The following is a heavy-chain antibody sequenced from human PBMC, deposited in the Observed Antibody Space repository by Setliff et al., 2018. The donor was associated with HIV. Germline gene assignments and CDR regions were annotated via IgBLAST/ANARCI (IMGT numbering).Heavy chain of an antibody. Sequence: GESLKISCRGSGYSFTDSWIGWVRQTPGKGLEWMGIIHPSDSDSRYSPSFEGQVTISADKSISTAYLQWSSLKASDTAIYYCTRQGDFGQWGDYWGQGAQVTVSS. J-gene: IGHJ4*02. CDR1: GYSFTDSW. CDR3: TRQGDFGQWGDY. V-gene: IGHV5-51*01. CDR2: IHPSDSDS. D-gene: IGHD4-17*01.